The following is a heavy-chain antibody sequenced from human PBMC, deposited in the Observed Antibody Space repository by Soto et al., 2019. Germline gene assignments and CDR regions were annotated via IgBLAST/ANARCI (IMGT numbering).Heavy chain of an antibody. V-gene: IGHV3-30-3*02. Sequence: QLVESGGGVVQPGGSLRLSCAASGFTLSSFAMHWVRQAPGKGLEWVATTSYDGLNTFYGESVRGRFSISRDTSKNTLFLQMDRLKTEDTAVYFCAKSSSGLRDYFDSWGRGTLVTVSS. J-gene: IGHJ4*02. CDR2: TSYDGLNT. D-gene: IGHD3-10*01. CDR3: AKSSSGLRDYFDS. CDR1: GFTLSSFA.